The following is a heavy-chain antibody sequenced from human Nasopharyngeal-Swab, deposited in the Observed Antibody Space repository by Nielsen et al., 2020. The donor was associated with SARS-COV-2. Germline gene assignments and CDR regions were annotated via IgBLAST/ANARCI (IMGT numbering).Heavy chain of an antibody. CDR3: ARHGTTVTRNHAFDI. J-gene: IGHJ3*02. D-gene: IGHD4-17*01. V-gene: IGHV4-39*01. CDR2: IYYSGST. Sequence: WIRQPPGKGLEWIGSIYYSGSTYYNPSLKSRVTISVDTSKNQFSLKLSSVTAADTAVYYCARHGTTVTRNHAFDIWGKGTMV.